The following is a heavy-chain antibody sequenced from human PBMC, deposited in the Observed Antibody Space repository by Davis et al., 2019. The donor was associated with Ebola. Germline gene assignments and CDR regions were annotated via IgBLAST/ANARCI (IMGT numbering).Heavy chain of an antibody. CDR1: GGSISSYY. Sequence: MPSETLSLTCTVSGGSISSYYWSWIRQPPGKGLEWIGYIYYSGSTNYNPSLTSRVTISVDTSKNQFSLRLSSVTAADTAVYYCDGIAGVGTLTGREMVTYYYGMDVWGQGTTVTVSS. CDR3: DGIAGVGTLTGREMVTYYYGMDV. J-gene: IGHJ6*02. CDR2: IYYSGST. D-gene: IGHD6-13*01. V-gene: IGHV4-59*01.